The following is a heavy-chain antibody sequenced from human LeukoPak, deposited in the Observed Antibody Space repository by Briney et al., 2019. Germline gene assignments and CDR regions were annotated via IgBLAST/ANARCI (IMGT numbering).Heavy chain of an antibody. Sequence: PSETLSLTCTVSSGSISSSSYYWSLIRQPPGKGLEWIGSIYYSGNTYYNPSLKRRVTISLDTSKNQFSLKVTSVTAADTAVYYCAKSDVAAIQNFDLWGQGTLATVSS. CDR1: SGSISSSSYY. D-gene: IGHD2-15*01. CDR3: AKSDVAAIQNFDL. CDR2: IYYSGNT. J-gene: IGHJ4*02. V-gene: IGHV4-39*07.